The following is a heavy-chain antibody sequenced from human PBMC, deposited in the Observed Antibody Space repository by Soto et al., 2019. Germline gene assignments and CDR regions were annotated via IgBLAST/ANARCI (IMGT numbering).Heavy chain of an antibody. CDR2: IYYSGSN. D-gene: IGHD6-19*01. J-gene: IGHJ5*01. V-gene: IGHV4-59*01. Sequence: QVQLQESGPGLVKPSETLSLTCTVSGGSIRSYDCSWIRQPPGKGLEWIGYIYYSGSNNYNPSLKSRVPISVDTSKNQFSLKLSSVTAADTAVYYCARDRSSGAYNWFDPWGQGTLVTVSS. CDR3: ARDRSSGAYNWFDP. CDR1: GGSIRSYD.